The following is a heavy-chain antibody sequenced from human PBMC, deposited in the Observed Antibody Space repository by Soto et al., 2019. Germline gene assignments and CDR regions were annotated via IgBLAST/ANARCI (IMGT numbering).Heavy chain of an antibody. CDR2: IWYDGNSK. CDR3: ARDSSSGEGFDF. CDR1: GFTFSSYG. J-gene: IGHJ4*02. V-gene: IGHV3-33*01. D-gene: IGHD7-27*01. Sequence: QVQLVESGGGVVQPGRSLRLSCAASGFTFSSYGMHWVRQAPGKGLEWMGVIWYDGNSKDYGDSVRGRFTVSRDNSKNTLYLQMDSLRAEDTAVYYCARDSSSGEGFDFWGQGTLVTVSS.